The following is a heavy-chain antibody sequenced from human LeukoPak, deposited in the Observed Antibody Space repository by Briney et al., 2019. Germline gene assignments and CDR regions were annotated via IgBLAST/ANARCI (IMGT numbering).Heavy chain of an antibody. CDR1: GDSVSSNSVV. CDR3: ARGSPGYSGYGYFFDY. Sequence: SQTLSLTCAISGDSVSSNSVVWNWIRQSPSRGLEWLGRTYYRSKWYNDYAVSVKSRITINPDTSKNQFSLQLNSVTPEDTAVYYCARGSPGYSGYGYFFDYWGQGTLVTVSS. CDR2: TYYRSKWYN. D-gene: IGHD5-12*01. V-gene: IGHV6-1*01. J-gene: IGHJ4*02.